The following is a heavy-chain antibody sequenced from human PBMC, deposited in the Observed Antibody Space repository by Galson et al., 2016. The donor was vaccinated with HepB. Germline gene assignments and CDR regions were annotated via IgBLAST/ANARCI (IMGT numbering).Heavy chain of an antibody. V-gene: IGHV1-58*01. CDR1: RFTFTNSA. CDR3: AADESSRYSYGSADY. J-gene: IGHJ4*02. Sequence: SVKVSCKASRFTFTNSAVHWVRQARGQRLEWIGWTVLGSGDTNYAQKFQERVTITRDMSTRTVYMELSSLRSEDTAVYYCAADESSRYSYGSADYWGQGTLVTVSS. CDR2: TVLGSGDT. D-gene: IGHD5-18*01.